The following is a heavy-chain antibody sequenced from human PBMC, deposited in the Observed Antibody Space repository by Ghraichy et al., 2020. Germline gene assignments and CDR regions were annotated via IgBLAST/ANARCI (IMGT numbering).Heavy chain of an antibody. Sequence: SETLSLTCAVYGGSFSGYYWSWIRQPPGKGLEWIGEINHSGSTNYNPSLKSRVTISVDTSKNQFSLKLSSVTAADTAVYYCARGRRLDYWGQGTLVTVSS. V-gene: IGHV4-34*01. J-gene: IGHJ4*02. CDR3: ARGRRLDY. CDR2: INHSGST. CDR1: GGSFSGYY. D-gene: IGHD6-25*01.